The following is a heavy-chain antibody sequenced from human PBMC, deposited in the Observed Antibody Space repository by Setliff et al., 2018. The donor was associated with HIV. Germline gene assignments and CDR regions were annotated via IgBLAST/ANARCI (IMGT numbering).Heavy chain of an antibody. J-gene: IGHJ6*03. CDR1: GGSFSGYY. V-gene: IGHV4-34*01. Sequence: PSETLSLTCAVYGGSFSGYYWSWIRQPPGKGLEWIGEINHSGSTNYNPSLKSRVTISVDTSMNQFSLKLTSVTAADTALYYCARYRRFADYIDVWGKGTTVTVSS. CDR3: ARYRRFADYIDV. CDR2: INHSGST. D-gene: IGHD1-26*01.